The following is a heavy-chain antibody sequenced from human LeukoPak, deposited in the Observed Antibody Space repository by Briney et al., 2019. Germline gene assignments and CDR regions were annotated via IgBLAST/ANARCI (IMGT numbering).Heavy chain of an antibody. Sequence: GGSLRLSCAASGFTFSSYTMSWVRQAPGKGLEWVSALTGSGGSTYYADSVKGRFTISRDNSKNSLYLQMNSLRAEDTAVYYCARVPGAVYYDYMDVWGKGTTVTVSS. CDR3: ARVPGAVYYDYMDV. J-gene: IGHJ6*03. CDR2: LTGSGGST. D-gene: IGHD6-19*01. CDR1: GFTFSSYT. V-gene: IGHV3-23*01.